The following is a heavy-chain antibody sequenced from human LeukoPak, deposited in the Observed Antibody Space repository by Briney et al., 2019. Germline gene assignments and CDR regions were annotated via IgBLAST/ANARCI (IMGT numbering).Heavy chain of an antibody. J-gene: IGHJ6*03. CDR1: GYTFTSYY. Sequence: ASVKVSCKASGYTFTSYYMHWVRQAPGQGLEWMGIINPSGGSTSYAQKFQGRVTMTRDTSTSTVYMELSSLRSEDTAVYYCARGLGTIFGVVTNMDVWGKGTTVTVSS. V-gene: IGHV1-46*01. D-gene: IGHD3-3*01. CDR2: INPSGGST. CDR3: ARGLGTIFGVVTNMDV.